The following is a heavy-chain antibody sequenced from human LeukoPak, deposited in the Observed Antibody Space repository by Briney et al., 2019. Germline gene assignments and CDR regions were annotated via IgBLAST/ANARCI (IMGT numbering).Heavy chain of an antibody. J-gene: IGHJ4*02. V-gene: IGHV3-7*01. Sequence: GGSLRLSCAASGSTFSSYWMSWVRQAPGKGLEWVANIKQDGSEKYYVDSVKGRFTISRDNAKNSLYLQMNSLRAEDTAVYYCASGGNYFDYWGQGTLVTVSS. CDR1: GSTFSSYW. CDR3: ASGGNYFDY. CDR2: IKQDGSEK.